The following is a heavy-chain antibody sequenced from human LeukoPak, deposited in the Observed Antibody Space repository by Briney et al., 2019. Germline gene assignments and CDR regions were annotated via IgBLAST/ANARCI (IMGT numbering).Heavy chain of an antibody. J-gene: IGHJ6*02. CDR1: GYTFTDYY. CDR3: ARDELYNGYYSVKYHYNGMDV. V-gene: IGHV1-2*06. Sequence: ASVKVSCKASGYTFTDYYVHWVRQAPGQGLEWMGRINAKSGDTNAAQRFQGRVTMTRVTSITTAYLELSRLRSDDAAVYYCARDELYNGYYSVKYHYNGMDVWGQGTTVTVSS. CDR2: INAKSGDT. D-gene: IGHD3-3*01.